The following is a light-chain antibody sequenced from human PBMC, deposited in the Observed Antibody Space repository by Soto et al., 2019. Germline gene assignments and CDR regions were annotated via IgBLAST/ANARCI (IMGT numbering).Light chain of an antibody. CDR1: SSDVGGYNY. V-gene: IGLV2-14*01. CDR2: DVS. J-gene: IGLJ1*01. CDR3: SSYTSSRTYA. Sequence: QSVLNQPASGYGCPGQSITISCTGTSSDVGGYNYVSWYQQHPGKAPKLMIYDVSNRPSGVSNRFSGSKSGNTASLTISGLQAEDEADYYCSSYTSSRTYAFGTGTKVTV.